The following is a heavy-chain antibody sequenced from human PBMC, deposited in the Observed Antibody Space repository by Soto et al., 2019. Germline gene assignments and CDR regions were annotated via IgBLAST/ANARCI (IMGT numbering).Heavy chain of an antibody. D-gene: IGHD6-13*01. CDR3: AREGIAAAGNTPLLYYYCYMDV. CDR2: TYYRSKWYN. CDR1: GDSVSSNSAA. Sequence: TLSLTCAISGDSVSSNSAAWNWIRQSPSRGLEWLGRTYYRSKWYNDYAVSVKSRITINPDTSKNQFSLQLNSVTPEDTAVYYCAREGIAAAGNTPLLYYYCYMDVWGKGTTVTVSS. V-gene: IGHV6-1*01. J-gene: IGHJ6*03.